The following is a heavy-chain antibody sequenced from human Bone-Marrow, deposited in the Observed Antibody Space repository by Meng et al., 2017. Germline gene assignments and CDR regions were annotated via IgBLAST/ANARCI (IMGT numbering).Heavy chain of an antibody. CDR3: VRDEDISAAGYLFGDY. CDR2: FNPNNGGT. CDR1: GYSFTAYF. D-gene: IGHD6-13*01. J-gene: IGHJ4*02. V-gene: IGHV1-2*02. Sequence: ASVKVSCKASGYSFTAYFMHWVRQAPGQGLEWMGWFNPNNGGTNYAQNFQGRVTMTRDTSISTAYMELSRLRSDDTAVYYCVRDEDISAAGYLFGDYWGQGTLVTVSS.